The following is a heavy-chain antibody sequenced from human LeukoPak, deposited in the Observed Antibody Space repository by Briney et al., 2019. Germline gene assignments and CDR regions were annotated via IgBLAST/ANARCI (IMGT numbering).Heavy chain of an antibody. CDR2: IYYSGST. V-gene: IGHV4-39*07. CDR3: ARDSGGYSYGPSYWFDP. CDR1: GGSISSSSYY. D-gene: IGHD5-18*01. Sequence: PSETLSLTCPVSGGSISSSSYYWGWIRQPPGKGLEWIGSIYYSGSTYYNPSLKRRVTISVDTSKNQFSLKLSSVTAADTAVYYCARDSGGYSYGPSYWFDPWGQGTLVTVSS. J-gene: IGHJ5*02.